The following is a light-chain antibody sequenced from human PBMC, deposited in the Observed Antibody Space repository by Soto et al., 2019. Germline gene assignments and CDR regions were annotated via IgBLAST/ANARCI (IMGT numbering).Light chain of an antibody. CDR2: DTN. Sequence: QSVLTQPPSASGTPGQTVTISCSGSSSNIGLNDVHWYRQLSGTAPQILIYDTNQQATGVPDRFSGSRSGTSASLAIHGLQSEDEADYHCAAWDDSLNGPVFDGGTKVTVL. J-gene: IGLJ2*01. CDR1: SSNIGLND. V-gene: IGLV1-44*01. CDR3: AAWDDSLNGPV.